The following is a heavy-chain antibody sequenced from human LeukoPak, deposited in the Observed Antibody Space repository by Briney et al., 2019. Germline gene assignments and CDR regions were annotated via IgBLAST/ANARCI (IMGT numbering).Heavy chain of an antibody. J-gene: IGHJ4*02. CDR1: GFTFSSYG. CDR2: IWYDGSNK. V-gene: IGHV3-33*01. Sequence: PGGSLRLSCAASGFTFSSYGMHWVRQAPGQGLEWVAVIWYDGSNKYYADSVKGRFTISRDNSKNTLYMQMNSLRAEDTAVYYCARGADYGDYDPFDYWGQGTLVTVSS. D-gene: IGHD4-17*01. CDR3: ARGADYGDYDPFDY.